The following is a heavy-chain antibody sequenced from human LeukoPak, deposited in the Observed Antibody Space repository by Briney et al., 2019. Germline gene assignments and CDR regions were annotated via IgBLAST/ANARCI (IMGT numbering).Heavy chain of an antibody. D-gene: IGHD2-15*01. Sequence: SETLTLPCTVSGGSFSTYGWSWIRQPPGKGLEWIWYISYSGSTIYNPSLKSRVTISVDTSKNQFSRKLSAVTAAHTAVYYCARAQLFLVVAFGLDGWGQGRTVADSS. J-gene: IGHJ6*02. CDR1: GGSFSTYG. CDR3: ARAQLFLVVAFGLDG. CDR2: ISYSGST. V-gene: IGHV4-59*01.